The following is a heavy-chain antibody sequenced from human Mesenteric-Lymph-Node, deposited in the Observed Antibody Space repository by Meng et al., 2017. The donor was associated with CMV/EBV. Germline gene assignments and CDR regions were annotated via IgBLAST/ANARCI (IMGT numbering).Heavy chain of an antibody. J-gene: IGHJ6*02. CDR2: IRYDGSNK. Sequence: GGSLRLSCAASGFTFSSFGMHWVRQTPGKGLEWVAFIRYDGSNKYYADSVKGRFTISRDKSKNTLYLQMNSLRAEDTAVYYCAKDYDTSGYYSMYHYYGMDVWGQGTTVTVSS. CDR3: AKDYDTSGYYSMYHYYGMDV. V-gene: IGHV3-30*02. CDR1: GFTFSSFG. D-gene: IGHD3-22*01.